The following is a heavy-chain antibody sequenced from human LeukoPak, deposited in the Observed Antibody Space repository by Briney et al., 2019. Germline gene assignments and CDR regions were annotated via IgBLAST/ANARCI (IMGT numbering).Heavy chain of an antibody. CDR1: GGTFGTCT. D-gene: IGHD3-3*01. CDR2: ILPIIHIP. J-gene: IGHJ4*02. V-gene: IGHV1-69*04. CDR3: ARETEDDSIFGVVFGPLDY. Sequence: SVKVSCKASGGTFGTCTISWVRQAPGQGLEWMGRILPIIHIPDYAQKFQDRVTITADTSTNTAYMELGSLRSEDTAVYYCARETEDDSIFGVVFGPLDYWGQGTLVTVSS.